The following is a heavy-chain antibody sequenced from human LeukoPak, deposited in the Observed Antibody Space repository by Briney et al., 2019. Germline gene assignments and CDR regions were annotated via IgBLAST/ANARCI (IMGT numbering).Heavy chain of an antibody. V-gene: IGHV3-21*01. Sequence: PGGSLRLSCAASGFTFSSYSMTRVRQAPGKGLEWVSSISSSSSCIYYADSVKGRFTISRDNAKNSLYLQMNSLRAEDTAVYYCARGAVAGYFDYWGQGTLVTVSS. J-gene: IGHJ4*02. CDR3: ARGAVAGYFDY. CDR2: ISSSSSCI. CDR1: GFTFSSYS. D-gene: IGHD6-19*01.